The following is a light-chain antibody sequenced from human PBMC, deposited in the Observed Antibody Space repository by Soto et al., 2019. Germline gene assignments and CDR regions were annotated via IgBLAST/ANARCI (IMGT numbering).Light chain of an antibody. J-gene: IGLJ2*01. Sequence: SYELTQPPSVSMAPGQTAKITCGGNNIGTKSVHWYQQKPGQAPVLVVYDDGDRPSGIPERFSGSNSGNTATLTISRVEGGDEADYYCQVWESSSDHVVFGGGTKLTVL. V-gene: IGLV3-21*02. CDR3: QVWESSSDHVV. CDR2: DDG. CDR1: NIGTKS.